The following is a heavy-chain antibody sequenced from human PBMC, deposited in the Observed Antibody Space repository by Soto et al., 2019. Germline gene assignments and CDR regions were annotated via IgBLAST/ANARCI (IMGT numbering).Heavy chain of an antibody. Sequence: QVQLVESGGGVVQPGRSLSLSCAASGFTFTTPAMHWVRQSPGKGLEWVASIADDGSNRNYGDPVKGRFFVSRHNPKTTLSLQMNSLRDEDTAVYFCAKDRGGSWAFAYWGQGMRVIVSS. CDR2: IADDGSNR. CDR1: GFTFTTPA. CDR3: AKDRGGSWAFAY. V-gene: IGHV3-30*18. D-gene: IGHD6-13*01. J-gene: IGHJ4*02.